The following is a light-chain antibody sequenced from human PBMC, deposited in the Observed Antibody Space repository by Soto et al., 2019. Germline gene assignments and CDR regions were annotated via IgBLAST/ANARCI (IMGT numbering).Light chain of an antibody. V-gene: IGKV1-39*01. CDR1: QSINTY. CDR2: AAS. CDR3: QQSYSTPHT. Sequence: IQMTQSPSSLSASVGDRVTITCRASQSINTYLNWYQQKPGQAPKLLIYAASNLQSGVPSRFSGGGFGTDFTLPISSLQPEDFATYYCQQSYSTPHTFGQGTKLEIK. J-gene: IGKJ2*01.